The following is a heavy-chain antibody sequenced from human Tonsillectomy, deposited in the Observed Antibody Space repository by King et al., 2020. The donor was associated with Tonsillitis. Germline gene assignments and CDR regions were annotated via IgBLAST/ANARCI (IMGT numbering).Heavy chain of an antibody. CDR3: ARVSRDLGIVVVPAAYRHYYYGMDV. V-gene: IGHV3-11*06. CDR2: ISSSSSYT. D-gene: IGHD2-2*01. CDR1: GFTFSDYY. Sequence: VQLVESGGGLVKPGGSLRLSCAASGFTFSDYYMSWIRQAPGKGLEWVSYISSSSSYTNYADSVKGRFTISRDNAKNSLYLQMNSLRAEDTAVYYCARVSRDLGIVVVPAAYRHYYYGMDVWGQGTTVTVSS. J-gene: IGHJ6*02.